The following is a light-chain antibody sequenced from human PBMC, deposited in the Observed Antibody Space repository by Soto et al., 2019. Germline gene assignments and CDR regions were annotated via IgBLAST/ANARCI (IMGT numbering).Light chain of an antibody. V-gene: IGKV1-9*01. CDR1: QGVSSS. J-gene: IGKJ5*01. CDR2: AAT. CDR3: QQLHSYPFT. Sequence: IQLTQSPPSLSASVGDRVTVTCRARQGVSSSLAWYHQQPGKAPKLLIYAATTLQSGVPSRFSGSGSGTDFTLTINSLQPEDFATYYCQQLHSYPFTFGQGTRLEI.